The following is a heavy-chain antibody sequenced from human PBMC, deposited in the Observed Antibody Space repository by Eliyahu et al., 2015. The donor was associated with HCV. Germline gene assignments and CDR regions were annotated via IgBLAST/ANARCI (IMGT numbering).Heavy chain of an antibody. CDR3: QWAPYQYGMDV. V-gene: IGHV3-48*01. CDR2: ISSSSSTI. Sequence: EVQLVESGEGLVQPGGSLRLSCAXSGFTFSXYXMNWVRQAPGKGLGWVSYISSSSSTIYYADSVKGRFTISRDNAKNSLYLQMNSLRAEDTAVYYCQWAPYQYGMDVWGQGTTVTVSS. J-gene: IGHJ6*02. CDR1: GFTFSXYX. D-gene: IGHD2-8*01.